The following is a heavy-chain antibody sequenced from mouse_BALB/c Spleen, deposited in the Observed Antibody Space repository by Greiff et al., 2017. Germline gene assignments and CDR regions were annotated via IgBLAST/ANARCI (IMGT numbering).Heavy chain of an antibody. V-gene: IGHV5-4*02. CDR1: GFTFSDYY. J-gene: IGHJ3*01. D-gene: IGHD4-1*01. Sequence: EVKLMESGGGLVKPGGSLKLSCAASGFTFSDYYMYWVRQTPEKRLEWVATISDGGSYTYYPDSVKGRFTISRDNAKNNLYLQMSSLKSEDTAMYYCARDELTGTGFAYWGQGTLVTVSA. CDR2: ISDGGSYT. CDR3: ARDELTGTGFAY.